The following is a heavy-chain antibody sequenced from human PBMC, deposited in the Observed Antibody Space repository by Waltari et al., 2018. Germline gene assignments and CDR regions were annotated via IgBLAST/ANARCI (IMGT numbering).Heavy chain of an antibody. D-gene: IGHD4-4*01. Sequence: QVQLQESGPGLVKPSQTLSPTCTVSGGSISSGSYYWSWIRQPAGKGLEWIGRIYTSGSTNYNPSLKSRVTISVDTSKNQFSLKLSSVTAADTAVYYCARDGFRVTTSYYYYMDVWGKGTTVTVSS. V-gene: IGHV4-61*02. CDR2: IYTSGST. CDR3: ARDGFRVTTSYYYYMDV. CDR1: GGSISSGSYY. J-gene: IGHJ6*03.